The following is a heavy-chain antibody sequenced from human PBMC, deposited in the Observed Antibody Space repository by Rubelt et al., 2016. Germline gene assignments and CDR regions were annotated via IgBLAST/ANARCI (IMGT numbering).Heavy chain of an antibody. CDR1: GYSISSGYY. CDR2: IYHSGGT. Sequence: QVQLQESGPGLVKPSETLSLTCTVSGYSISSGYYWGWIRRPPGKGLAWIGNIYHSGGTYYNPSLKSRGTISVDTSKNQFSLKLRSVTAADTAVYYCARGSTSSGIDYWGQGTLVTVSS. D-gene: IGHD6-6*01. J-gene: IGHJ4*02. V-gene: IGHV4-38-2*02. CDR3: ARGSTSSGIDY.